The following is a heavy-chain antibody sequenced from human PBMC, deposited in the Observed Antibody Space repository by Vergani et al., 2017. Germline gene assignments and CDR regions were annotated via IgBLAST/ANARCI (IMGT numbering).Heavy chain of an antibody. V-gene: IGHV4-59*05. CDR2: IYYSGST. CDR1: GFTFSSYW. J-gene: IGHJ4*02. D-gene: IGHD2-15*01. CDR3: ASPYVGGRDY. Sequence: VQLVESGGGLVQPGGSLRLSCAASGFTFSSYWMSWVRQAPGKGLEWIGSIYYSGSTYYNPSLKSRVTISVDTSKNQFSLKLSSVTAADTAVYYCASPYVGGRDYWGQGTLVTVSS.